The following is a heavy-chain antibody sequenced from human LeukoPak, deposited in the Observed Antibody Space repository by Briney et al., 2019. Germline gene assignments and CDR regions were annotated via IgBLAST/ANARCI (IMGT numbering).Heavy chain of an antibody. CDR1: GGSISSGSYY. V-gene: IGHV4-39*01. CDR2: ISYSGST. Sequence: PSETLSLTCTVSGGSISSGSYYWGWIRQPPGKGLEWIGSISYSGSTYYNPSLKSRVTISVDTSKNQFSLKLSSVTAADTAVYYCARLNWGIGYFDYWGQGTLVTVSP. J-gene: IGHJ4*02. CDR3: ARLNWGIGYFDY. D-gene: IGHD7-27*01.